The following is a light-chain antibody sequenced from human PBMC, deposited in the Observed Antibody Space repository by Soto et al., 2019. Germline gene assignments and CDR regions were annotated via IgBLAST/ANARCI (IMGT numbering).Light chain of an antibody. CDR1: SRVVGGYNY. CDR3: SSYTSSSTYV. J-gene: IGLJ1*01. V-gene: IGLV2-14*01. CDR2: DVS. Sequence: QSVLTQPSAVSGAPGGSITISRTGTSRVVGGYNYASWYQQHPGKAPKLMIYDVSNRPSGVSNRSSGSKSGNTASLTISGLQAEDEADYYCSSYTSSSTYVFGTGTKVTVL.